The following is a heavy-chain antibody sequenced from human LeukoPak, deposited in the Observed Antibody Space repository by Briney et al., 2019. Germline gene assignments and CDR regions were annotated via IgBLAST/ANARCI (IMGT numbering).Heavy chain of an antibody. CDR3: ARTPWVAVAGWYYFDY. CDR1: GFTFSSYS. V-gene: IGHV3-21*01. CDR2: ISNDGKYI. J-gene: IGHJ4*02. Sequence: PGGSLRLSCAATGFTFSSYSMNWVRQAPGKGLEWVSSISNDGKYIYYADSVKGRFTISRDNAKSSLYLQMNSLRAEDTAVYYCARTPWVAVAGWYYFDYWGQGTLVTVSS. D-gene: IGHD6-19*01.